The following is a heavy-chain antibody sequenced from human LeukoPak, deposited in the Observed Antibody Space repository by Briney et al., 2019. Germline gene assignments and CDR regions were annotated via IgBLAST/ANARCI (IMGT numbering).Heavy chain of an antibody. Sequence: SETPSLTCAVYGGSFSGYYWSWLRQPPGKGLEWMGEINHSGSTNYNPSLKSRVTISVDTSKNQFSLKLSSVTAADTAVYYCARVNGVYYYYGMDVWGQGTTVTVSS. CDR1: GGSFSGYY. D-gene: IGHD1-1*01. CDR2: INHSGST. V-gene: IGHV4-34*01. CDR3: ARVNGVYYYYGMDV. J-gene: IGHJ6*02.